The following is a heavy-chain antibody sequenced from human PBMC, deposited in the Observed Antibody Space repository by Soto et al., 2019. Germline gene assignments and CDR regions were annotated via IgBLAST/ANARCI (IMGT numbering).Heavy chain of an antibody. J-gene: IGHJ4*02. CDR2: IKQDGSEK. Sequence: GGSLRLSCAVSGFTVSSYWMSWVRPAPGKGLEWVATIKQDGSEKYYVDSVKGRFTISRDNAENSLYLQMNSLSAEDTAVYFCARDVGYDYVNWGQGTLVTVSS. D-gene: IGHD5-12*01. CDR1: GFTVSSYW. V-gene: IGHV3-7*01. CDR3: ARDVGYDYVN.